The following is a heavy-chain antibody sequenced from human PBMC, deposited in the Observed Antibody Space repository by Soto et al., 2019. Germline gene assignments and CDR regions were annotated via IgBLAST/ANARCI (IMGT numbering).Heavy chain of an antibody. V-gene: IGHV3-30-3*01. CDR1: GFTFSSYA. J-gene: IGHJ3*02. CDR3: ASESIESSGWTTGAFDI. Sequence: QVQLVESGGGVVQPGRSLRLSCAASGFTFSSYAMHWVRQAPGKGLEWVAVISYDGSNKYYADSVKGRFTISRDNSKNTLYLQMNSLRAEDTAVYYCASESIESSGWTTGAFDIWGQGTMVTVSS. D-gene: IGHD6-19*01. CDR2: ISYDGSNK.